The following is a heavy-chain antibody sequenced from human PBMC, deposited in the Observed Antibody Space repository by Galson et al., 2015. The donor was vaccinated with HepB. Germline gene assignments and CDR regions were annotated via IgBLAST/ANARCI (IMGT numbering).Heavy chain of an antibody. J-gene: IGHJ4*02. CDR3: AKATSGTCSGANCYYFDF. D-gene: IGHD2-15*01. CDR1: GFTFSTYG. V-gene: IGHV3-23*01. CDR2: ISSSGGST. Sequence: SLRLSCAASGFTFSTYGMSWVRQAPGKGLEWVSAISSSGGSTYYADSVRGRFTISRDNSKNTLYLQMNSLRADDTAVYYCAKATSGTCSGANCYYFDFWGQGALVTVSS.